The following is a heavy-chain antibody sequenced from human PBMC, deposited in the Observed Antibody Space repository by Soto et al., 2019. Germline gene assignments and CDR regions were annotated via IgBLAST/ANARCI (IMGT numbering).Heavy chain of an antibody. D-gene: IGHD3-10*01. CDR2: IIPIFGTA. CDR1: GGTFSSYA. V-gene: IGHV1-69*13. J-gene: IGHJ6*02. CDR3: ARDLYGSGSPYYYYYGMDV. Sequence: GASVKVSCKASGGTFSSYAISWVRQAPGQGLEWMGGIIPIFGTANYAQKFQGRVTITADESTSTAYMELSSLRSEDTAVYYCARDLYGSGSPYYYYYGMDVWGQGTTVTVSS.